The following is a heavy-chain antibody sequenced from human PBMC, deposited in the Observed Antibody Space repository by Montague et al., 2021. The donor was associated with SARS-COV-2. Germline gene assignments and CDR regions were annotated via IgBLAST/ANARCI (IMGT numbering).Heavy chain of an antibody. V-gene: IGHV4-59*08. D-gene: IGHD3-10*01. CDR1: NGSISGHY. CDR3: ARLGGSGSYLAFDY. CDR2: IHYRGTT. Sequence: SETLSLTCTVSNGSISGHYWTWIRQSPGRGLEWLAYIHYRGTTDYNPSLTSRLTLSVDTAKTQFSLTLTSRTAADTAIYYCARLGGSGSYLAFDYWGQGTLVTVSS. J-gene: IGHJ4*02.